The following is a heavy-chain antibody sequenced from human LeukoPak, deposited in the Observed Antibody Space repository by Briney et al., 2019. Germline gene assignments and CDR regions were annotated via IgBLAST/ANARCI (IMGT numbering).Heavy chain of an antibody. V-gene: IGHV3-21*01. CDR3: ASDMITFGGVMVRVDY. J-gene: IGHJ4*02. CDR1: GFTFSSYS. CDR2: ISSSSSYI. Sequence: GGSLRLSCAASGFTFSSYSMNWVRQAPGKGLEWVSSISSSSSYIYYADSVKGRFTISRDNAKNSLYLQMNSLRAEDTAVYYCASDMITFGGVMVRVDYWGRGTLVTVSS. D-gene: IGHD3-16*02.